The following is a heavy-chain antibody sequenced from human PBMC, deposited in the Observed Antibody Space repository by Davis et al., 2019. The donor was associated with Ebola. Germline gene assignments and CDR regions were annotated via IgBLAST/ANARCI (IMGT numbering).Heavy chain of an antibody. V-gene: IGHV4-59*12. D-gene: IGHD3-9*01. CDR2: IYYSGST. CDR3: ARYPRYFDWLLSGYYGMDV. Sequence: MPSETLSLTCTVSGGSISSYYWSWIRQPPGKGLEWIGYIYYSGSTNYNPSLKSRVTISVDTSKNQFSLKLSSVTAADTAVYYCARYPRYFDWLLSGYYGMDVWGQGTTVTVSS. CDR1: GGSISSYY. J-gene: IGHJ6*02.